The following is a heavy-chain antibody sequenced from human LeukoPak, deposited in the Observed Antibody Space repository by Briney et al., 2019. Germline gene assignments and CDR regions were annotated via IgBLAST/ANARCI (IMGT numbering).Heavy chain of an antibody. CDR2: ISGSGGST. CDR3: AKDHSGSYAY. V-gene: IGHV3-23*01. Sequence: GGSLRLSCAASGLTFSSYAMSWVRQAPKKGLEWVSAISGSGGSTYYADSVKGRFTISRDNSKNTLYLQMNSLRAEDTAVYSCAKDHSGSYAYWGQGTLVTVSS. D-gene: IGHD1-26*01. CDR1: GLTFSSYA. J-gene: IGHJ4*02.